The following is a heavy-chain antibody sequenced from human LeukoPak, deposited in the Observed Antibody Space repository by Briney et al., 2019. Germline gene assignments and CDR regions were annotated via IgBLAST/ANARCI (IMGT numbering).Heavy chain of an antibody. CDR2: INPNSGGT. D-gene: IGHD3-16*01. CDR3: ARDIGLGEFALYYYYMDV. Sequence: ASVKVSCKASGYTFTGYYMHWVRQAPGQGLEWMGWINPNSGGTNYAQKFQGRVTMTRDTSISTAYMELSRLRSDDTAVYYCARDIGLGEFALYYYYMDVWGKGTTVTVSS. J-gene: IGHJ6*03. V-gene: IGHV1-2*02. CDR1: GYTFTGYY.